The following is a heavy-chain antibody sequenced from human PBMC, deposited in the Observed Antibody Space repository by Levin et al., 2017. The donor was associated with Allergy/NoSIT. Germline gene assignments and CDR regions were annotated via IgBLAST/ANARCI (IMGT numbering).Heavy chain of an antibody. CDR1: GFTVSSNY. J-gene: IGHJ3*02. D-gene: IGHD6-19*01. V-gene: IGHV3-53*01. CDR3: ARGQRNGSGWSNDAFDI. CDR2: IYSGGST. Sequence: AGGSLRLSCAASGFTVSSNYMSWVRQAPGKGLEWVSVIYSGGSTYYADSVKGRFTISRDNSKNTLYLQMNSLRAEDTAVYYCARGQRNGSGWSNDAFDIWGQGTMVTVSS.